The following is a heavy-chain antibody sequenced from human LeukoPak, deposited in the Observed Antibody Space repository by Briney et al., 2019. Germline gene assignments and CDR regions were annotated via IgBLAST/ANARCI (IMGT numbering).Heavy chain of an antibody. CDR1: GYSFTSYW. D-gene: IGHD3-16*01. V-gene: IGHV5-51*01. J-gene: IGHJ4*02. Sequence: GESLKISCKGSGYSFTSYWIAWLRQLPGKALEGMGIIYPGDSDTRYGPSFQGQVTISADKSISTASLQWSSLKASDTAMYYCARLSAVPRGEFDYWGQGTLVTVSS. CDR3: ARLSAVPRGEFDY. CDR2: IYPGDSDT.